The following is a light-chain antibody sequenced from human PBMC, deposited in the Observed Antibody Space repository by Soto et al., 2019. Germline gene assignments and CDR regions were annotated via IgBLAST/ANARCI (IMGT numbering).Light chain of an antibody. V-gene: IGKV2-28*01. CDR1: QSLLHSNGYNY. J-gene: IGKJ4*01. CDR3: MQALQTPLT. CDR2: LGS. Sequence: DMFLAPSPLSLPVSPVAKSSLSCSSSQSLLHSNGYNYLDWYLQKPGQSPQLLIYLGSNRASGVPDRFSGSGSGTDFTLKISRVEAEDVGVYYCMQALQTPLTFGGGTKVDIK.